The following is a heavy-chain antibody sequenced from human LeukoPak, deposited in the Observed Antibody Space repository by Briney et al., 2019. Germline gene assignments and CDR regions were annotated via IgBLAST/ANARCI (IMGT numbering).Heavy chain of an antibody. CDR1: GFTVSSNY. CDR3: ARGWSSLRFLDQKWGNWFDP. D-gene: IGHD3-3*01. V-gene: IGHV3-53*05. Sequence: GGSLRLSCAASGFTVSSNYMSWVRQAPGKGLEWVSVIYSGGSTYYADSVKGRFTISRDNSKSTLYLQMNSLRAEDTAVYYCARGWSSLRFLDQKWGNWFDPWGQGTLVTVSS. CDR2: IYSGGST. J-gene: IGHJ5*02.